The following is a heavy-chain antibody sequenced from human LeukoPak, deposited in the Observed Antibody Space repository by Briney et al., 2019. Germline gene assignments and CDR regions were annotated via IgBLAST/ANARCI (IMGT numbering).Heavy chain of an antibody. CDR1: GFSLSTSGMC. Sequence: ESGPALLQTTPTLTLTFTFSGFSLSTSGMCVRWIRQPPGKALEWLSLIDWDDDKYYSTSLKTRPTISKDTSKNQVVLTMTNMDPVDTATYYCARIPKNDFWSGNQCAYYYYGMDVWGQGTTVTVSS. CDR3: ARIPKNDFWSGNQCAYYYYGMDV. D-gene: IGHD3-3*01. J-gene: IGHJ6*02. V-gene: IGHV2-70*01. CDR2: IDWDDDK.